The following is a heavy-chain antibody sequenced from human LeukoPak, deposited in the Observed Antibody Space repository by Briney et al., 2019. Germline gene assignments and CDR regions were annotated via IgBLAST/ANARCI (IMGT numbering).Heavy chain of an antibody. J-gene: IGHJ3*01. CDR1: GFTVSSNY. CDR3: ARDYGSAAGTFDF. V-gene: IGHV3-53*01. D-gene: IGHD3-10*01. Sequence: GGSLRLSCAASGFTVSSNYMSWVRQAPGKGLEWVSVISSGLTTNYAASVKGRFTISRDNSNNMLYLEMNSLRVEDTAVYYCARDYGSAAGTFDFWGQGTMVTVSS. CDR2: ISSGLTT.